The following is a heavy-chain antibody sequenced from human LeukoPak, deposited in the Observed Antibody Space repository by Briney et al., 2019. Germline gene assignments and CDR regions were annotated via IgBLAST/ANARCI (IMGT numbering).Heavy chain of an antibody. D-gene: IGHD6-6*01. CDR1: GGTFSSYA. CDR2: IIPIFGTA. Sequence: SVKVSCKASGGTFSSYAISWVRQAPGQGLEWMGGIIPIFGTANYAQKFQGRVTITADESTSTAYMELSSLRSEDTAVYYCGRTGSSSYYYYYGIDVWGQGTTVTVSS. CDR3: GRTGSSSYYYYYGIDV. V-gene: IGHV1-69*13. J-gene: IGHJ6*02.